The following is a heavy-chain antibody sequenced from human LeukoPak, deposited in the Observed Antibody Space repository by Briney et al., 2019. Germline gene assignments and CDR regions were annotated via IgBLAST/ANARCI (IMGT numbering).Heavy chain of an antibody. CDR3: ARITTGY. CDR1: GFTFSSYA. V-gene: IGHV3-30-3*01. CDR2: ISYDGSSK. Sequence: GGSLRLSCAASGFTFSSYAIHWVRQAPGKGLEWVAVISYDGSSKFYANSVKGRFTISRDNSENTLYLQLNSLRGEDTAVYYCARITTGYWGQGTLVTVSS. J-gene: IGHJ4*02. D-gene: IGHD3-10*01.